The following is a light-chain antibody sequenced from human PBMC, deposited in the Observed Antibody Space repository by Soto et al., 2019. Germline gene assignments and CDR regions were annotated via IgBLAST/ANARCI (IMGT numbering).Light chain of an antibody. CDR1: RSDVGGYNY. V-gene: IGLV2-14*01. CDR2: EVS. CDR3: SSYTSSSTRV. Sequence: QSALTQPASVSGSPGQSITISCTGTRSDVGGYNYVSWYQQHPGKAPKLMIYEVSNRPSGVSNRFSGSKSGNTASLTISGRQAEDEADYYCSSYTSSSTRVFGGGTKVTVL. J-gene: IGLJ3*02.